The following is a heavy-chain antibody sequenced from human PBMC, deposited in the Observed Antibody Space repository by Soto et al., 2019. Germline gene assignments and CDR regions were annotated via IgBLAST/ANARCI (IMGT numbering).Heavy chain of an antibody. CDR3: VRSIIEPRIFISPLDY. CDR1: GDSISSNSHC. J-gene: IGHJ4*02. V-gene: IGHV4-39*01. CDR2: IYYDGNT. D-gene: IGHD3-3*01. Sequence: PSETLSLTCTVSGDSISSNSHCWGWIRQPPGKGLESIANIYYDGNTYYNPSLKSRVTISLDTSKNQFSLRLNSVTAADTAFFFCVRSIIEPRIFISPLDYWGLGTLVTVS.